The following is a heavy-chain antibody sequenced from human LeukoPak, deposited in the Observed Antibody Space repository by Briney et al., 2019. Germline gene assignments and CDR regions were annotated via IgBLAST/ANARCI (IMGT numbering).Heavy chain of an antibody. CDR1: GFTFSSYS. J-gene: IGHJ4*02. CDR3: ARAHGGSYYLN. V-gene: IGHV3-48*01. D-gene: IGHD1-26*01. Sequence: GGSLRLSCAASGFTFSSYSMNWVRQAPGKGLEWVSYISSSSSTIYYADSVKGRFTISRDNAKNSLYLQMNSLRAEDTAVYYCARAHGGSYYLNWGQGTLVTVSS. CDR2: ISSSSSTI.